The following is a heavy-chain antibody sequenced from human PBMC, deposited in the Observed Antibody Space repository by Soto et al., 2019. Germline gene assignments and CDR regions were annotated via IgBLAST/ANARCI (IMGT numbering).Heavy chain of an antibody. CDR2: INPKSGGT. D-gene: IGHD5-12*01. CDR3: AKANSGDDDEFDY. Sequence: ASVKVSCKASGYTFTGYYMHWVRQAPGQGLEWMGWINPKSGGTDYAQKFQGRVTMTRDTSSSSAYMELSSLRSDDAAVYYCAKANSGDDDEFDYWGQGTQVTVSS. J-gene: IGHJ4*02. CDR1: GYTFTGYY. V-gene: IGHV1-2*02.